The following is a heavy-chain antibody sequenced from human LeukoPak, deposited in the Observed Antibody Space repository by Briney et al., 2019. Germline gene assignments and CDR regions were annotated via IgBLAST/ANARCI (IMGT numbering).Heavy chain of an antibody. CDR3: AREEHGNWFDP. J-gene: IGHJ5*02. Sequence: GASVKVSCKASGYTFTGYYMHWVRQAPGQGHEWMGWNNPNSGGTNYAQKFQGRVTMTRDTSISTAYMELSRLRSDDTAVYYCAREEHGNWFDPWGQGTLVNVSS. D-gene: IGHD1-26*01. CDR2: NNPNSGGT. CDR1: GYTFTGYY. V-gene: IGHV1-2*02.